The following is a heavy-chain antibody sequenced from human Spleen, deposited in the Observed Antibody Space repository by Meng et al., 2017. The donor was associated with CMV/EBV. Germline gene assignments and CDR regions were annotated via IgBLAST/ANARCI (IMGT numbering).Heavy chain of an antibody. CDR1: GYTFTSYD. CDR3: ARGAGDYYDQEAFDI. CDR2: MNPNSGNT. V-gene: IGHV1-8*01. J-gene: IGHJ3*02. D-gene: IGHD3-22*01. Sequence: ASVKVSCKASGYTFTSYDINWVRQATGQGLEWMGWMNPNSGNTGYAQKLQGRVTMTRNTSISTAYMELSSLRSEDTAIYYCARGAGDYYDQEAFDIWGQGTMVTVSS.